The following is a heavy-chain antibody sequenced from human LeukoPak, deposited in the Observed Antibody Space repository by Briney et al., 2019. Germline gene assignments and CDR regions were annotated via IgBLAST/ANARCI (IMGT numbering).Heavy chain of an antibody. CDR2: ISSSSSYI. CDR1: GLTFSSYS. D-gene: IGHD3-10*01. CDR3: ASNRGSVYYFDY. Sequence: GGSLRLSCAASGLTFSSYSMNWVRQAPGKGLEWVSSISSSSSYIYYADSVKGRFTISRDNAKNSLYLQMNSLRAEDTAVYYCASNRGSVYYFDYWGQGTLVTVSS. V-gene: IGHV3-21*01. J-gene: IGHJ4*02.